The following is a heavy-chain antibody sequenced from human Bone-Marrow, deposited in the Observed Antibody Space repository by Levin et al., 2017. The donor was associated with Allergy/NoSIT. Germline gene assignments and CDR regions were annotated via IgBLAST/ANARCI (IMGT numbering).Heavy chain of an antibody. CDR3: AKTIQMSMNFHDVFDI. V-gene: IGHV3-21*04. CDR1: GFTFSNHN. Sequence: GGSLRLSCAASGFTFSNHNMMWFRQAPGKGLEWVSSISTTSTYIYYAESVRGRFTFSRDNSKNTVTLQMNSLRAEDTAIYFCAKTIQMSMNFHDVFDIWGQGTVVSVSP. CDR2: ISTTSTYI. D-gene: IGHD3/OR15-3a*01. J-gene: IGHJ3*02.